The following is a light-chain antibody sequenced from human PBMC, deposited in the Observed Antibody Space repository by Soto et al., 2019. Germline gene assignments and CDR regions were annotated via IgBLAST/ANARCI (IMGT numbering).Light chain of an antibody. CDR2: GAS. V-gene: IGKV3-15*01. J-gene: IGKJ1*01. CDR3: QQYNNWPPDRT. Sequence: EIVMTQSPATLSVSPGERATLSCRASQSVSSNLAWYQQKPGQAPMLLIYGASTRATGIPARFSGSGSGTEFTLTIRSLQSEDFAIYFCQQYNNWPPDRTFGQGTKVEIK. CDR1: QSVSSN.